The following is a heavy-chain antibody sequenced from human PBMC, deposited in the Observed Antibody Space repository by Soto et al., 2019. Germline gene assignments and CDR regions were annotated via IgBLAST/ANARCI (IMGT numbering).Heavy chain of an antibody. J-gene: IGHJ4*02. V-gene: IGHV3-11*01. CDR2: ITSSSSTI. CDR3: ATVFLSSNFNY. CDR1: GLSFSDYY. Sequence: QVELAESGGGLVKPGGSLRLSCAASGLSFSDYYMSWIRQAPGKGLEWIAYITSSSSTIYYADSVKGRFTISRNDAKNSLYLQLDSLRAEDTAVYYCATVFLSSNFNYWGQGTLVTVSS. D-gene: IGHD3-10*02.